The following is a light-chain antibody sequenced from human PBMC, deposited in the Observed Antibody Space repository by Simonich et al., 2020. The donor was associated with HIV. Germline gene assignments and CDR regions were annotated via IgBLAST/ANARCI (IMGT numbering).Light chain of an antibody. CDR1: QGVGTY. Sequence: EIVLTQSPGTLSLSPGERATLSCRASQGVGTYLAWYQKKPGQAPRLLIYDTSNRATCIPARFSGSGSGTDFTLTINSLEPGDSAVYYCQQRTNWLTFGGGTKVEIK. CDR2: DTS. J-gene: IGKJ4*01. CDR3: QQRTNWLT. V-gene: IGKV3-11*01.